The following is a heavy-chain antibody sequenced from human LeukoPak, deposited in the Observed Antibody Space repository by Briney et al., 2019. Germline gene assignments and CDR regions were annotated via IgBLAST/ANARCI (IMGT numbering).Heavy chain of an antibody. CDR2: IKQDGSDK. J-gene: IGHJ5*02. V-gene: IGHV3-7*01. Sequence: GGSLRLPCAASGFTFSNYWMTWVRQSPGKGLEWVAIIKQDGSDKYYVDFVKGRFTISRDNAKNSLYLQMNSLRAEDTAVYYCARGSSSSGFDPWGQGTLVTVSS. CDR1: GFTFSNYW. D-gene: IGHD6-6*01. CDR3: ARGSSSSGFDP.